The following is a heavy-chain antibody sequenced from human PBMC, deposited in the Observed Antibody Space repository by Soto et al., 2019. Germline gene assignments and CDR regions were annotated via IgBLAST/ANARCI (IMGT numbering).Heavy chain of an antibody. V-gene: IGHV3-30*04. CDR1: GFIFSRYA. CDR3: TRADLTVTLSVFDP. Sequence: QVQLVESGGGVVQPGRSLRLSCAASGFIFSRYAMHWVRQAPGKGLEWVALISDDGRTKYYADSVKGRFTISRENSKNTLYLQMNSLSAEDTAVYYCTRADLTVTLSVFDPWGQGTLVTVSS. D-gene: IGHD4-17*01. J-gene: IGHJ5*02. CDR2: ISDDGRTK.